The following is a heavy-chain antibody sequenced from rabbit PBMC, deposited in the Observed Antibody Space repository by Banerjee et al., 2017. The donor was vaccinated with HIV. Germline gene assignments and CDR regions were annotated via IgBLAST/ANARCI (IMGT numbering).Heavy chain of an antibody. CDR3: ARDLTGVIGWNFNL. D-gene: IGHD1-1*01. CDR2: IYTNGGST. V-gene: IGHV1S43*01. J-gene: IGHJ4*01. Sequence: QEQLEESGGGLVKPEGSLTLTCKASGFDLSSYYYMCWVRQAPGQGLELIACIYTNGGSTWYASWVNGRFTISSDNAQNTVDLQMNSLTAADTATYFCARDLTGVIGWNFNLWGPGTLVTVS. CDR1: GFDLSSYYY.